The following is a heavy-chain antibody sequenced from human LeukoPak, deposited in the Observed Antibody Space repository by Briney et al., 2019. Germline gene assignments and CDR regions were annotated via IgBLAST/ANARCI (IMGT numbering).Heavy chain of an antibody. CDR2: INPNSGGT. V-gene: IGHV1-2*06. CDR1: GYTFISYY. CDR3: ARDQALSDFWSGYYKDYYGMDV. D-gene: IGHD3-3*01. J-gene: IGHJ6*02. Sequence: GASVKVSCKASGYTFISYYIHWVRQAPGQGLEWMGRINPNSGGTNYAQKFQGRVTMTRDTSISTAYMELSRLRSDDTAVYYCARDQALSDFWSGYYKDYYGMDVWGQGTTVTVSS.